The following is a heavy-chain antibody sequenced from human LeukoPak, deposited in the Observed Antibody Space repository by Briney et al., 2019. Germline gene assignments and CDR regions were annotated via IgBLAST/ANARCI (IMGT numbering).Heavy chain of an antibody. V-gene: IGHV3-21*04. J-gene: IGHJ5*02. CDR3: AKDPGVSGPNWFDP. Sequence: PGGSLRLSCAASGFTFSDYSMNWVRQAPGKGLEWVSLISRSSSYIFYADSVKGRFTISRDNAKNTLYLQMNSLRAEDTAVYYCAKDPGVSGPNWFDPWGQGTLVTVSS. CDR2: ISRSSSYI. D-gene: IGHD2-15*01. CDR1: GFTFSDYS.